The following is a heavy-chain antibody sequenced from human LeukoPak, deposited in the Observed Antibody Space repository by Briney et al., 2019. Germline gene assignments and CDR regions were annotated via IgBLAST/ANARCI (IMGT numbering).Heavy chain of an antibody. Sequence: SETLSLTCAVYGGSFSGYYWSWIRQPPGKGLEWIGYVYYTGSTSYNPSLKSRVTISGDTSKNQFPLKLSSVTAADTAVYYCTRRGGSSSSDWFDPWGQGTLVIVSS. CDR1: GGSFSGYY. J-gene: IGHJ5*02. CDR2: VYYTGST. V-gene: IGHV4-59*08. CDR3: TRRGGSSSSDWFDP. D-gene: IGHD6-6*01.